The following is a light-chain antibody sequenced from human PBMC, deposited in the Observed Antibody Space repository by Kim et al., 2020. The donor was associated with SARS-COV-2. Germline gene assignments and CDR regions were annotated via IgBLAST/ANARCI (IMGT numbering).Light chain of an antibody. V-gene: IGLV6-57*01. Sequence: TVTISCTRSSGSIASNYVQWYQQRPGSSPTTVIYEDNKRPSGVPDRFSGSIDSSSNSASLTISGLKTEDEADYYCQSHDGSTHWIFGGGTRLTVL. J-gene: IGLJ2*01. CDR2: EDN. CDR1: SGSIASNY. CDR3: QSHDGSTHWI.